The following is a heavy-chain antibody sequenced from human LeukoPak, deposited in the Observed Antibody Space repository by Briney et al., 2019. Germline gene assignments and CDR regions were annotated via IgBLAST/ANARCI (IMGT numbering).Heavy chain of an antibody. CDR1: GFTFSSYG. Sequence: GGSLILSCAASGFTFSSYGMHWVRQAPGKGLEWVAVISYDGSNKYYADSVKGRFTISRDNSKNTLYLQMNSLRAEDTAVYYCAKWFGESLWGQGTLVTVSS. D-gene: IGHD3-10*01. V-gene: IGHV3-30*18. CDR3: AKWFGESL. CDR2: ISYDGSNK. J-gene: IGHJ4*02.